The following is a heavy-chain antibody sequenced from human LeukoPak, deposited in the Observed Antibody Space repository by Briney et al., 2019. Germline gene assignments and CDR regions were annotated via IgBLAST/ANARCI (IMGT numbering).Heavy chain of an antibody. CDR1: GFTFSDFG. Sequence: GGSLRLSCAASGFTFSDFGMHWVRQATGKGLEWVAFIRYDGSDKNYADSVKGRFTISRDNSKNTLYLQMNSLRAVFIAVCYCANRRDDNYFDYCGQGALVTVSS. D-gene: IGHD5-24*01. CDR3: ANRRDDNYFDY. CDR2: IRYDGSDK. J-gene: IGHJ4*02. V-gene: IGHV3-30*02.